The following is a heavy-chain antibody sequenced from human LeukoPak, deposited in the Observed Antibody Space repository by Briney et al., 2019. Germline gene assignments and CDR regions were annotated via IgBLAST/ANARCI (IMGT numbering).Heavy chain of an antibody. Sequence: SETLSLTCTVSGGSISSYYWNWIRQPPGKGLEWIGYIYYSGSTNYNPSLKSRVTISVDTSKNHFSLKVSSVTAADTAVYYCARGANYGEDYFDYWGQGTLVIVSS. D-gene: IGHD1-7*01. CDR1: GGSISSYY. V-gene: IGHV4-59*01. CDR3: ARGANYGEDYFDY. CDR2: IYYSGST. J-gene: IGHJ4*02.